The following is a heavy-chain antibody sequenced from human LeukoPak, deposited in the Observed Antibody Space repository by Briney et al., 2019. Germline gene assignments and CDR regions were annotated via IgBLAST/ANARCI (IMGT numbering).Heavy chain of an antibody. Sequence: SETLSLTCAVSGGSISSSNWWSWVRQPPGKGLEWIGEIYHSGSTNYNPPLKSRVTISVDTSKNQFSLRLSSVTAADTAVYYCARSTKNRAAPYYYYYYMDVWGKGTTVTIFS. J-gene: IGHJ6*03. V-gene: IGHV4-4*02. CDR3: ARSTKNRAAPYYYYYYMDV. CDR2: IYHSGST. CDR1: GGSISSSNW. D-gene: IGHD2-8*01.